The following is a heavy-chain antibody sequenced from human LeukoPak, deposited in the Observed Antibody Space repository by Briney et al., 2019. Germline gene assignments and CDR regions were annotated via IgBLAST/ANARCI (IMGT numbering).Heavy chain of an antibody. CDR3: ARDVWSGSNDAFDI. CDR2: INHSGST. V-gene: IGHV4-34*01. Sequence: SETLSLTCAVYGGSFSGYYWSWIRQPPGKGLEWIGEINHSGSTNYNPSLKSRVTISVDTSKNQFSLKLSSVTAADTAVYYCARDVWSGSNDAFDIWGQGTMVTVPS. J-gene: IGHJ3*02. D-gene: IGHD3-3*01. CDR1: GGSFSGYY.